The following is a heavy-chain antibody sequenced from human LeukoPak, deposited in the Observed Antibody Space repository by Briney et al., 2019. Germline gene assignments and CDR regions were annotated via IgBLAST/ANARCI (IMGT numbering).Heavy chain of an antibody. V-gene: IGHV3-7*01. CDR1: GFTFSNYW. CDR3: ARGDYGDLYYFDY. D-gene: IGHD4-17*01. CDR2: IKQDGSEK. J-gene: IGHJ4*02. Sequence: GGSLRLSCVVSGFTFSNYWMTWVRQAPGKGLEWVANIKQDGSEKYYVDSVKGRIIISRDNAKNSLYLQMNSLRAEDTAVYFCARGDYGDLYYFDYWGQGTLVTVSS.